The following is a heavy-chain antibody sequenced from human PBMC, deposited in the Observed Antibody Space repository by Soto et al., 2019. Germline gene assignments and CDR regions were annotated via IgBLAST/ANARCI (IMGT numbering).Heavy chain of an antibody. CDR3: AGARANAKIYYFDY. V-gene: IGHV1-69*02. Sequence: SVKVSCKASGGTFSSYTISWVRQAPGQGLEWMGRIIPILGIANYAQKFQGRVTITADKSTSTAYMELSSLRSEDTAVYYCAGARANAKIYYFDYWGQGVLVTVSS. J-gene: IGHJ4*02. D-gene: IGHD3-3*01. CDR2: IIPILGIA. CDR1: GGTFSSYT.